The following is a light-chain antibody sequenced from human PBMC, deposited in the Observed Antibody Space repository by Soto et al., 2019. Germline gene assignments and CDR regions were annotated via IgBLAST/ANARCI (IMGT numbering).Light chain of an antibody. Sequence: DIQMTQSPSYLSASVGDRVTSTCRASQSIRSYLNWYQQKPGKAPKFLIYAASSLQSGVPSRFSGSGSGTDFTLTISSLQPEDFATYYCQQSYRTPLTFGPGTKVDIK. J-gene: IGKJ3*01. CDR3: QQSYRTPLT. V-gene: IGKV1-39*01. CDR1: QSIRSY. CDR2: AAS.